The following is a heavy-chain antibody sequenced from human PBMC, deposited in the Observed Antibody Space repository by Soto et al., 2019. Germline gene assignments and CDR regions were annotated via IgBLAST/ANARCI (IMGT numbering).Heavy chain of an antibody. J-gene: IGHJ6*02. V-gene: IGHV5-10-1*01. CDR3: ASYHHYYYYGTDV. Sequence: GAALKISCERSGCSVTSSWCSWERQMQGKGLEWMGRIDPSDSYTNYSPSFQGQVTISADKSISTAYLQWSSLKASDTAIYYCASYHHYYYYGTDVWGQGTTVTVSS. CDR2: IDPSDSYT. D-gene: IGHD3-16*02. CDR1: GCSVTSSW.